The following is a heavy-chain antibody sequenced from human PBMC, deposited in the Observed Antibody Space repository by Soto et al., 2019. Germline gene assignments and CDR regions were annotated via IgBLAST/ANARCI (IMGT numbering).Heavy chain of an antibody. V-gene: IGHV6-1*01. J-gene: IGHJ4*02. Sequence: SQTLSLTCAISGDSVSSNSAAWNWIRHSPSRGLEWLGRTYYRSQWFNDYAVSMRSRITIKADTTKNQFSLQVNSATPEDTAVYYCATWRVDHWGQGTPVTVSS. CDR3: ATWRVDH. CDR2: TYYRSQWFN. CDR1: GDSVSSNSAA.